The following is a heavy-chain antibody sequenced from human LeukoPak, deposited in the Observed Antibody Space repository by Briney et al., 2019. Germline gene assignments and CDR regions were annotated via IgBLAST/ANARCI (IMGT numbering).Heavy chain of an antibody. CDR2: IYYSGST. Sequence: SETLSLTCTVSGGSISSGGYYWSWIRQHPGKGLEWIGNIYYSGSTYYNPSLKSRVSISLDTSKNQFSLKLRSVTAADTAVYYCARRFTMVRGTRRDGFDIWGQGTMVTVSS. V-gene: IGHV4-31*03. D-gene: IGHD3-10*01. CDR1: GGSISSGGYY. CDR3: ARRFTMVRGTRRDGFDI. J-gene: IGHJ3*02.